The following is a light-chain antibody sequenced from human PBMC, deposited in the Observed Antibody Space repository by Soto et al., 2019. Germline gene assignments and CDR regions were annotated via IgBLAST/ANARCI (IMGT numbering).Light chain of an antibody. J-gene: IGKJ5*01. CDR1: QDIRVY. Sequence: DIQMTQSPSSLSASVGDRVTITCRARQDIRVYLAWYQQKPGKVPKLLIYSASTLQSGVPCRFSGSGSGTDFTLTISSLQPEDVATYYCQKFNTAPLTFGQGTRLEIK. CDR2: SAS. V-gene: IGKV1-27*01. CDR3: QKFNTAPLT.